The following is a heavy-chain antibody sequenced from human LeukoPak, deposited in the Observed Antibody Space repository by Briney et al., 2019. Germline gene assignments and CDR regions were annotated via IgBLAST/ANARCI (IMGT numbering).Heavy chain of an antibody. J-gene: IGHJ6*02. Sequence: GGSLRLSCAASGFTFSDYYMSWIRQAPGKGLEWVSYISSSGSTIYYADSVKGRFTISRDNAKNSLYLQMNSLRAEDTAVYYCARDGSGSYALYYYYGMDVWGQGTTVTVSS. CDR1: GFTFSDYY. V-gene: IGHV3-11*04. CDR3: ARDGSGSYALYYYYGMDV. D-gene: IGHD1-26*01. CDR2: ISSSGSTI.